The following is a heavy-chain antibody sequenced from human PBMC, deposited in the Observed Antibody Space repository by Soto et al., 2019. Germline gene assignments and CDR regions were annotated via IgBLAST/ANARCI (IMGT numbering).Heavy chain of an antibody. V-gene: IGHV3-7*04. CDR3: ARGDYYDTSGPFSDAFDI. Sequence: PGVSLRLSCAASGFTFTNYWMSWVRQAPGKGLEWVANIKPDGSEKLYVDSLKGRFTMSRDNAKNSLYLQMNGLRADDTAVYYCARGDYYDTSGPFSDAFDIWGQGTMVTVSS. D-gene: IGHD3-22*01. CDR2: IKPDGSEK. J-gene: IGHJ3*02. CDR1: GFTFTNYW.